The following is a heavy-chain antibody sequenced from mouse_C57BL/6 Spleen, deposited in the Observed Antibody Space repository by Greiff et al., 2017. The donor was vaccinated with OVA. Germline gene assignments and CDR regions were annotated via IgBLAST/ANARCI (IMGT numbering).Heavy chain of an antibody. D-gene: IGHD1-1*01. J-gene: IGHJ2*01. CDR1: GYTFTGYW. V-gene: IGHV1-9*01. Sequence: VQLQQSGAELMKPGASVKLSCKATGYTFTGYWIEWVKQRPGHGLEWIGEILPGSGSTNYNEKFKGKATFTADTSSNTAYMQLSSLTTEDSAIYYSAMGDYYGSSLYYFEDWGQGTTLTVSS. CDR2: ILPGSGST. CDR3: AMGDYYGSSLYYFED.